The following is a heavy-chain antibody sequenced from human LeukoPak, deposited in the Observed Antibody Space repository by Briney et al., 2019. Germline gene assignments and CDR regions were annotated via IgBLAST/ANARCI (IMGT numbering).Heavy chain of an antibody. D-gene: IGHD6-13*01. Sequence: GESLKISCKGSGYSFANYWIGWVRQMPGKGLEWMGIIYPGDSDTRYSPSFQGQVTISADKSITTAYLQWSGLKASDTAMYYCTRGIAEAAVTKFDYWGQGTLVTVSS. V-gene: IGHV5-51*01. CDR1: GYSFANYW. CDR3: TRGIAEAAVTKFDY. J-gene: IGHJ4*02. CDR2: IYPGDSDT.